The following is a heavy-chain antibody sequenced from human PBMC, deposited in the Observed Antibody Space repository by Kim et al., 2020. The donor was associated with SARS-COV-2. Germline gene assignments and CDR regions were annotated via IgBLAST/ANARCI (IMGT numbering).Heavy chain of an antibody. Sequence: GGSLRLSCAASGFTFSDYYMSWIRQAPGKGLEWVSYISSSGSTIYYADSVKGRFTISRDNAKNSLYLQMNSLRAEDTAVYYCARANIPWYSSSLGGFDPWGQGTLVTVSS. D-gene: IGHD6-13*01. CDR2: ISSSGSTI. CDR1: GFTFSDYY. V-gene: IGHV3-11*01. J-gene: IGHJ5*02. CDR3: ARANIPWYSSSLGGFDP.